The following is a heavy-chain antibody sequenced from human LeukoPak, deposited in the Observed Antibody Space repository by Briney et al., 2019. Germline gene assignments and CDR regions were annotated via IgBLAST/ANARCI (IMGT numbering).Heavy chain of an antibody. J-gene: IGHJ4*02. CDR3: ASTGWVRGFDY. D-gene: IGHD3-10*01. CDR2: SGNKGNGYIT. Sequence: GGSLRLSCAASGFTFSDHFMDWVRQAPGKGLEWVGRSGNKGNGYITEYAASVEGRFTISRDDSKKSLYLQMNSLKTEDTAVYYCASTGWVRGFDYWGQGTPVTVSS. CDR1: GFTFSDHF. V-gene: IGHV3-72*01.